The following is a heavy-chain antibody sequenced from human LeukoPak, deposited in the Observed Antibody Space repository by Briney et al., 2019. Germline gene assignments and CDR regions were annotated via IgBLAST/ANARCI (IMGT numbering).Heavy chain of an antibody. D-gene: IGHD1-26*01. Sequence: ASVMVSCKASGYTFTGYYMHWVRQAPGQGLEWMGWINPNSGGTNYAQKFQGRVTMTRDTSISTAYMELSRLRSDDTAVYYCARGKWELLRAFDIWGQGTMVTVSS. J-gene: IGHJ3*02. CDR2: INPNSGGT. CDR3: ARGKWELLRAFDI. CDR1: GYTFTGYY. V-gene: IGHV1-2*02.